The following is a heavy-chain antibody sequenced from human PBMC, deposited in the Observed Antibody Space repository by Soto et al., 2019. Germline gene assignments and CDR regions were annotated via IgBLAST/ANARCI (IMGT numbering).Heavy chain of an antibody. D-gene: IGHD3-3*01. V-gene: IGHV4-39*01. CDR1: GGSISSSSYY. CDR3: ARLRLLEWFPEHNWFDP. Sequence: PSETLSLTCTVSGGSISSSSYYWGWIRQPPGKGLEWIGSIYYSGSTYYNPSLKSRVTISVDTSKNQFSLKLSSVTAADTAVYYCARLRLLEWFPEHNWFDPWGQGTLVTVSS. CDR2: IYYSGST. J-gene: IGHJ5*02.